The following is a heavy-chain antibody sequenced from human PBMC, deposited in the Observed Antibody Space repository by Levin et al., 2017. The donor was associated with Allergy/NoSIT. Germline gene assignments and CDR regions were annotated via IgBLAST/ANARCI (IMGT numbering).Heavy chain of an antibody. CDR2: ISGSGGRK. V-gene: IGHV3-23*01. CDR1: GFTFSSYA. CDR3: VKEVIGKSFGDY. D-gene: IGHD2-21*01. Sequence: GESLKISCAASGFTFSSYAMSWVRQGIGKGLEWVSAISGSGGRKWYADPVKGRFTISRDNSKNTLYLQMNSLRGEDTAVYFCVKEVIGKSFGDYWGQGTPVTVSS. J-gene: IGHJ4*02.